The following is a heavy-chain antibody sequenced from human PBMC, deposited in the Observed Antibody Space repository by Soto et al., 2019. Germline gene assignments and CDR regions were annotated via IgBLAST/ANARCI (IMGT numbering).Heavy chain of an antibody. J-gene: IGHJ5*02. Sequence: SETLSLTCSVSGSSMTTYYWHWIRQAPGKGLELDWVGYIYHSGSTYYNPSLKSRVTISVDRSKNRFSLNLNSVTAADTAVYYCARANRPITMTYLNWFDPWGQGTLVTVSS. CDR2: IYHSGST. CDR1: GSSMTTYY. CDR3: ARANRPITMTYLNWFDP. D-gene: IGHD3-22*01. V-gene: IGHV4-59*12.